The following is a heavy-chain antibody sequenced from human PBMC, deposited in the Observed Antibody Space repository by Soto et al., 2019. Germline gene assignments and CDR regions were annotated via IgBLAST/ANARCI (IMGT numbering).Heavy chain of an antibody. D-gene: IGHD3-3*01. CDR2: ISSSSSYT. CDR1: GFTFSSYS. Sequence: LRLSCAASGFTFSSYSMNWVRQAPGKGLEWVSSISSSSSYTYYADSVKGRFTISRDNAKNSLYLQMNSLRAEDTAVYYCARVGLRFLEWLSDYWGQGTLVTVSS. CDR3: ARVGLRFLEWLSDY. V-gene: IGHV3-21*01. J-gene: IGHJ4*02.